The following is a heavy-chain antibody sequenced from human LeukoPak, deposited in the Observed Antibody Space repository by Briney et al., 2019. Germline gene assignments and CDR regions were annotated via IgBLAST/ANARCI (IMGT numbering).Heavy chain of an antibody. D-gene: IGHD2-15*01. Sequence: ASVKVSCKATGYTFTSYDINWVRQATGQGLEWMGWMNPNSGNTGYAQKFQGRVTMTRNTSISTAYMELSSLRSEDTAVYYCARQGRAAQKIDAFDIWGQGTMVTVSS. CDR3: ARQGRAAQKIDAFDI. V-gene: IGHV1-8*01. J-gene: IGHJ3*02. CDR1: GYTFTSYD. CDR2: MNPNSGNT.